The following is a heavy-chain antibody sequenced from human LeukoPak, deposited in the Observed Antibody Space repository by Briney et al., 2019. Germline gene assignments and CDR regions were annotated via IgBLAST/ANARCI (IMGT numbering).Heavy chain of an antibody. CDR1: GVTFSSYG. J-gene: IGHJ4*02. CDR3: AKDPGSTVTTSDY. D-gene: IGHD4-17*01. V-gene: IGHV3-30*18. Sequence: GGSLRLSCAASGVTFSSYGMHWVRQAPGKGLEWVAVISYEGSIKYYADSVKGRFTISRDNSKNTLYLQMNSLRAEDTAVYYCAKDPGSTVTTSDYWGQGTLVTVSS. CDR2: ISYEGSIK.